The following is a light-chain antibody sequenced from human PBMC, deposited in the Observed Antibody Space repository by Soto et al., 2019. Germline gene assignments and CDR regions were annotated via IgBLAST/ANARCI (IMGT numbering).Light chain of an antibody. CDR3: QQYRDWPQT. Sequence: EIVMTQSTVTLSVSPGERATLSCTASQYVGSNLAWYQQKPGQAPRLLIYGASTRATGIPDRISGGGSGTAFTLTISSLRSDDFAVYYCQQYRDWPQTFGQGTKVDIK. CDR1: QYVGSN. CDR2: GAS. J-gene: IGKJ1*01. V-gene: IGKV3-15*01.